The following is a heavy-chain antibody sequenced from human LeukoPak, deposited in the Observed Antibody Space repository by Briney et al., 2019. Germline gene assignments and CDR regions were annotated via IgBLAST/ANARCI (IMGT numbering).Heavy chain of an antibody. CDR1: GFTFSNYA. D-gene: IGHD2-2*01. CDR2: ISGSGGST. V-gene: IGHV3-23*01. CDR3: AKKGVVVPPTTYYFDY. J-gene: IGHJ4*02. Sequence: GGSLRLSCAASGFTFSNYAMSWVRQAPGKGLEWVSAISGSGGSTYYADSVKGRFTIARDSSRNTLYLQMNSLRAADTAVYYCAKKGVVVPPTTYYFDYWGQGPLVTVSS.